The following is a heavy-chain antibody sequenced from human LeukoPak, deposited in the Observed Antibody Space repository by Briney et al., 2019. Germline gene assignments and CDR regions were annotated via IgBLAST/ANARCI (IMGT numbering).Heavy chain of an antibody. V-gene: IGHV3-23*01. Sequence: GGSLGLSCAASGFTFSSYAMSWVRQAPGKGLEWVSAISGSGGSTYYADSVKGRFTISRDNSKNTLYLQMNSLRAEDTAVYYCAEDIVVVPAARGLNWFDPWGQGTLVTVSS. J-gene: IGHJ5*02. CDR1: GFTFSSYA. CDR2: ISGSGGST. CDR3: AEDIVVVPAARGLNWFDP. D-gene: IGHD2-2*01.